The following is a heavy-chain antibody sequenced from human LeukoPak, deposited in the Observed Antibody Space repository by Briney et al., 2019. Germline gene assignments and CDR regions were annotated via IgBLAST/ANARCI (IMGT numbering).Heavy chain of an antibody. CDR3: ARSRNSSPGTDY. Sequence: SETLSLTCTVSGGSISSYYWSWIRQPPGKGLEWIGYIYYSGSTNYNPSLKSRVTISVDTSKNQFSLKLSSVTAADTAVYYCARSRNSSPGTDYWGQGTLVTVSS. V-gene: IGHV4-59*01. J-gene: IGHJ4*02. CDR1: GGSISSYY. D-gene: IGHD6-13*01. CDR2: IYYSGST.